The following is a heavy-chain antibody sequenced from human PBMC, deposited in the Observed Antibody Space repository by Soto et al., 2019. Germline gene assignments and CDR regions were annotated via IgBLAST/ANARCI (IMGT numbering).Heavy chain of an antibody. Sequence: GESLKISCKGSGYSFTKYWIAWVRQMPGKGLEWMGIIYPGDSDTRYSPSFQGQITISADKSINTAYLQWSSLKASDTATYYCARRGDSSGYMDYWGQGMPVTVSS. V-gene: IGHV5-51*01. D-gene: IGHD3-22*01. CDR2: IYPGDSDT. J-gene: IGHJ4*02. CDR3: ARRGDSSGYMDY. CDR1: GYSFTKYW.